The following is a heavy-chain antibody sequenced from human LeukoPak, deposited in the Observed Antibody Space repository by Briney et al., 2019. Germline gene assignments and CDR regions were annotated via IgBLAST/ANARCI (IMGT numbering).Heavy chain of an antibody. CDR1: GFTFSTYS. V-gene: IGHV3-48*01. D-gene: IGHD6-6*01. J-gene: IGHJ5*01. CDR3: TRDPRHFDS. Sequence: GGSLRLSCAASGFTFSTYSMNWVRQAPGKGLEWVSYITSSSSTMFYADSVKGRFTISRDNAKNSLYLQMNSLRAEDTAVYYCTRDPRHFDSCGQGTLVTVSS. CDR2: ITSSSSTM.